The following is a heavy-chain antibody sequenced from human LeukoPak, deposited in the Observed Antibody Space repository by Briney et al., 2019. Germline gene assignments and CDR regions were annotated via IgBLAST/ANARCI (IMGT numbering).Heavy chain of an antibody. CDR1: GGSIISDSYY. CDR3: ARGARAIVAGL. V-gene: IGHV4-61*02. D-gene: IGHD2-21*01. CDR2: MYTSGTT. Sequence: IPSETLSLTCSVSGGSIISDSYYWNWIRQPAGKGLEWIGRMYTSGTTNYNPSLKSRVTISVDTSKNQFSLKLNSVTAADTAVYYCARGARAIVAGLWGQGTLVTVSS. J-gene: IGHJ4*02.